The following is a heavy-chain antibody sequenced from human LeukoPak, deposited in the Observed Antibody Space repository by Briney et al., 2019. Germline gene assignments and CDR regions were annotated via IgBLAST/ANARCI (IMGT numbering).Heavy chain of an antibody. J-gene: IGHJ4*02. CDR2: IYHSGIT. Sequence: PSETLSLTCTVSGGSISSYYWSWIRQPPGKGLEWIGSIYHSGITYNNPSLKSRVTISLDTFNNQFSLKLNSVTAADTAVYFCARASYFFDASGYFYDHWGQGILVTVSS. CDR1: GGSISSYY. D-gene: IGHD3-22*01. CDR3: ARASYFFDASGYFYDH. V-gene: IGHV4-4*08.